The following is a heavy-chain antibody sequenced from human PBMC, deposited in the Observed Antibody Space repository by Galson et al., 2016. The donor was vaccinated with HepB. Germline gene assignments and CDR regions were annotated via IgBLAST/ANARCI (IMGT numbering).Heavy chain of an antibody. Sequence: SVKVSCKASGYTFTSYGISWVRQAPGQGLEWMGWISGYNGKTNYAQKVQGRITMTTDTSTSTAYMELRSLRSDDTAVYFCARGRSWRGPNRNDYWGQGTLVTVSS. CDR3: ARGRSWRGPNRNDY. D-gene: IGHD1-14*01. V-gene: IGHV1-18*01. J-gene: IGHJ4*02. CDR2: ISGYNGKT. CDR1: GYTFTSYG.